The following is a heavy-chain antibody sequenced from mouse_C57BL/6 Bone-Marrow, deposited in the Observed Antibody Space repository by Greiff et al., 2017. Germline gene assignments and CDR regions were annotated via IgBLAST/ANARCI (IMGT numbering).Heavy chain of an antibody. V-gene: IGHV1-64*01. J-gene: IGHJ3*01. Sequence: QVQLQQPGAELVKPGASVKLSCKASGYTFTSYWMHWVKQRPGQGLEWIGMIPPNSGSTNYNEKFKNKATLTVDKSSSTAYMQLTILTSEDSAVYYCARSPSIDYYGSWAWFAYWGQGTLVTVSA. CDR1: GYTFTSYW. CDR3: ARSPSIDYYGSWAWFAY. D-gene: IGHD1-1*01. CDR2: IPPNSGST.